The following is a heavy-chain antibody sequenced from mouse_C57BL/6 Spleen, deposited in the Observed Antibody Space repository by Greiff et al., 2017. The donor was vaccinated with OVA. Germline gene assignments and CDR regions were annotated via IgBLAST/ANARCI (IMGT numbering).Heavy chain of an antibody. J-gene: IGHJ4*01. V-gene: IGHV1-69*01. CDR1: GYTFTSYW. CDR2: IDPSDSYT. Sequence: QVQLQQPGAELVMPGASVKLSCKASGYTFTSYWMHWVKQRPGQGLEWIGEIDPSDSYTNYKQKFKGKSTLTVDKSSGTAYMQLSSLTSEDSAVYYCARWGAMDYWGQGTSVTVSS. CDR3: ARWGAMDY.